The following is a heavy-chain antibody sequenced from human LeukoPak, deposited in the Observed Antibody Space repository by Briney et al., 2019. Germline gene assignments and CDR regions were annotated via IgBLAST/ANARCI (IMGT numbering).Heavy chain of an antibody. D-gene: IGHD6-19*01. V-gene: IGHV1-18*04. CDR2: ISAYNGNT. CDR3: ARDRSRDLAIAVAGNDY. Sequence: ASVKVSCKASGYTFTGYYMHWVRQAPGQGLEWMGWISAYNGNTNYAQKLQGRVTMTTDTPTSTAYMELRSLRSDDTAVYYCARDRSRDLAIAVAGNDYWGQGTLVTVSS. CDR1: GYTFTGYY. J-gene: IGHJ4*02.